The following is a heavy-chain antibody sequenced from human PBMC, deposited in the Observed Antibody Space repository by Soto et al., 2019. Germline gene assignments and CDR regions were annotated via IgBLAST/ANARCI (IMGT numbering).Heavy chain of an antibody. V-gene: IGHV4-30-4*01. Sequence: SETLSLTCTVSGGSISSYYWSWIRQPPGKGLEWIGYIYYSGSTYYNPSLNSRVTISVDTSKNQFSLKLSSVTAADTAVYYCARGSYSGSYYSFDPWGQGTLVTVSS. CDR2: IYYSGST. CDR1: GGSISSYY. CDR3: ARGSYSGSYYSFDP. D-gene: IGHD1-26*01. J-gene: IGHJ5*02.